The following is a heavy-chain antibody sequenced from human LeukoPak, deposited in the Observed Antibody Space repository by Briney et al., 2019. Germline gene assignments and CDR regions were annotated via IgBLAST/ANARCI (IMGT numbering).Heavy chain of an antibody. CDR3: ARSRTVLSWLGP. V-gene: IGHV4-59*01. CDR2: VYYSGST. J-gene: IGHJ5*02. D-gene: IGHD4-17*01. CDR1: NDSISSYY. Sequence: SETLSLTCTVSNDSISSYYWSWIRQPPGKGLEWIGCVYYSGSTNYNPSLKSRVTISVDTSTNQFSLRLTSVTAADTAVYYCARSRTVLSWLGPWGQGTLVTVSS.